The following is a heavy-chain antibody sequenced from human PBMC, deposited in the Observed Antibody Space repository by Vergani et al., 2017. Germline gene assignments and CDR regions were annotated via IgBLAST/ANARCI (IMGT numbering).Heavy chain of an antibody. J-gene: IGHJ3*02. CDR2: INPSGGST. V-gene: IGHV1-46*01. Sequence: QVQLVQSGAEVKKPGASVKVSCKASGYTFTSYYMHWVRRAPGQGLEWMGIINPSGGSTSDEPKFKGRVTMTRDTSTSKVYMELSSLRSEGTAVYYCARDLGYCSGGSGYEGAFDIWGQGTMVTVSS. D-gene: IGHD2-15*01. CDR3: ARDLGYCSGGSGYEGAFDI. CDR1: GYTFTSYY.